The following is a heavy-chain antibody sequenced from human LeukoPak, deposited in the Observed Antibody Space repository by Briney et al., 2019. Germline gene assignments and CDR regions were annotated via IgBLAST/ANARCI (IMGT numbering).Heavy chain of an antibody. CDR1: GFIFSSYG. CDR3: AKENSSGFLF. J-gene: IGHJ4*02. V-gene: IGHV3-30*02. CDR2: IRYDGSKK. Sequence: GGSLRLSCAASGFIFSSYGIHWVRQAPGKGLEWVAFIRYDGSKKYYADSVKGRLIISRDNAKNTLYLQMNSLRAEDTGVYYCAKENSSGFLFWGQGTLVTVSS. D-gene: IGHD6-19*01.